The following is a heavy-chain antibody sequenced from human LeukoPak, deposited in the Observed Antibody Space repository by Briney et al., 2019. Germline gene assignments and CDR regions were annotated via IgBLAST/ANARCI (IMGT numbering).Heavy chain of an antibody. V-gene: IGHV4-59*01. CDR2: IYYSGST. D-gene: IGHD2-15*01. CDR1: GGSISSYY. CDR3: ARGRDCSGGSCFSGLDY. J-gene: IGHJ4*02. Sequence: PSETLSLTCTVSGGSISSYYWSWIRQPPGKGLEWIGYIYYSGSTNYNPPLKSRVTISVDTSKNQFSLKLSSVTAAVTAVYYCARGRDCSGGSCFSGLDYWGQGTLVTVSS.